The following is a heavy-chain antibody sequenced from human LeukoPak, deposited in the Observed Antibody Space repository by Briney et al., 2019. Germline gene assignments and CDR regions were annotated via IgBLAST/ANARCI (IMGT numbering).Heavy chain of an antibody. V-gene: IGHV1-2*02. CDR3: ARVLSLHYYYSMDV. CDR1: GYTLTELS. J-gene: IGHJ6*03. CDR2: INPNSGGT. Sequence: ASVKVSCKVSGYTLTELSMHWVRQAPGKGLEWMGWINPNSGGTNYAQKFQGRVTMTRDTSISTAYMELSRLRSDDTAVYYCARVLSLHYYYSMDVWGKGTTVTVSS.